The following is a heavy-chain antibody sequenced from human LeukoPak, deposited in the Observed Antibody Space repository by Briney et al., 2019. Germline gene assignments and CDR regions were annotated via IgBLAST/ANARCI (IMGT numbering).Heavy chain of an antibody. D-gene: IGHD3-22*01. J-gene: IGHJ4*02. CDR2: SFYSGST. V-gene: IGHV4-59*01. CDR3: ARQYGSSGSPLDY. CDR1: GDPMSSYY. Sequence: SETLSLTCTVSGDPMSSYYWTWIRQPPGKGLEWIGYSFYSGSTNYNPSLKSRITISVDTSKKQFSLKLSSVTAADTAVYYCARQYGSSGSPLDYWGQGTLVTVSS.